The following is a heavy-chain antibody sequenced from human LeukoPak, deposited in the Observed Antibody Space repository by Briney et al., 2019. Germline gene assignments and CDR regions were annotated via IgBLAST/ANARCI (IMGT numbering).Heavy chain of an antibody. D-gene: IGHD6-19*01. V-gene: IGHV4-4*07. CDR3: ATYSSASDAFAI. Sequence: PETLSLTCTVSGGSINYYYWSWIRQPAGKGLEWIGHIYTSGNTNYNYNPSLKSRVSMSIDTSKNQFSLNLSSVAAADTAFYYCATYSSASDAFAIWGQGTKVTVSS. J-gene: IGHJ3*02. CDR1: GGSINYYY. CDR2: IYTSGNTNY.